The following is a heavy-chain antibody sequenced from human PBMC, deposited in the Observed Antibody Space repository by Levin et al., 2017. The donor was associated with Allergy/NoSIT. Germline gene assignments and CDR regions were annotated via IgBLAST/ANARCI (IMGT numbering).Heavy chain of an antibody. V-gene: IGHV3-33*01. J-gene: IGHJ5*02. CDR3: AREINPGEYCTGGVCPPSP. CDR1: GFTFSSYG. Sequence: GESLKISCAASGFTFSSYGMHWVRQAPGKGLEWVAVIWYDGSNKYYADSVKGRFTISRDNSKNTLYLQMNSLRAEDTAVYYCAREINPGEYCTGGVCPPSPWGQGTLVTVSS. CDR2: IWYDGSNK. D-gene: IGHD2-8*02.